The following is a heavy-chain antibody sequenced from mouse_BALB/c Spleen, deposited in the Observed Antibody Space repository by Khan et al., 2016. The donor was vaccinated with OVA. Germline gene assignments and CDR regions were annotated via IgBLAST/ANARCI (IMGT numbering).Heavy chain of an antibody. Sequence: EVQLQQSGPEVVKPGASVKISCKASGYTFTDYNMHWVKQSHGKSLEWIGYIYPYNGGTGYSQKFKSKATLTVDNSSSTAYMELRSLTSEDSTVYYCARGSSWYFEVWGAGTTVTVSS. V-gene: IGHV1S29*02. D-gene: IGHD1-1*01. J-gene: IGHJ1*01. CDR1: GYTFTDYN. CDR3: ARGSSWYFEV. CDR2: IYPYNGGT.